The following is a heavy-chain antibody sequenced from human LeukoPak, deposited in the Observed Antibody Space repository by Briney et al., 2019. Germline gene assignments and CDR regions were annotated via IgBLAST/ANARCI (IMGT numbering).Heavy chain of an antibody. CDR1: GFTFSSYA. D-gene: IGHD6-13*01. V-gene: IGHV3-64*01. Sequence: GGSLRLSCAASGFTFSSYAMHWVRQAPGKGLEYVSAISSNGGSTYYANSVKGRFTISRDNSKNTLYLQMGSLRAEDMAVYYCARGRVGSSWSWVYWGQGTLVTVSS. CDR3: ARGRVGSSWSWVY. CDR2: ISSNGGST. J-gene: IGHJ4*02.